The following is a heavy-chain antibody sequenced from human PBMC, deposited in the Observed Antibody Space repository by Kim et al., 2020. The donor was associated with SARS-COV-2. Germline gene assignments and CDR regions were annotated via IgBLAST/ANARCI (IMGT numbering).Heavy chain of an antibody. CDR1: GGTFSSYA. D-gene: IGHD5-12*01. V-gene: IGHV1-69*13. CDR2: IIPIFGTA. Sequence: SVKVSCKASGGTFSSYAISWVRQAPGQGLEWMGGIIPIFGTANYAQKFQGRVTITADESTSTAYMELSSLRSEDTAVYYCAREGNSIYHSGYDEYWGQGTLVIVSS. CDR3: AREGNSIYHSGYDEY. J-gene: IGHJ4*02.